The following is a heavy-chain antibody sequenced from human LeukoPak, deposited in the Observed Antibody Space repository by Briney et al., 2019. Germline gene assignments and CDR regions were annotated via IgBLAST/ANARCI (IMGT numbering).Heavy chain of an antibody. D-gene: IGHD3-9*01. CDR1: GYTFTSYA. Sequence: ASVKVSCKASGYTFTSYAMNWVRQAPGQGLEWMGWINTNTGNPTYAQGFTGRFVFSLDTSVSTAYLQICSLKAEDTAVYYCARVGVYDILPVYYARFDYGAQEPRVTVPS. CDR2: INTNTGNP. J-gene: IGHJ4*02. CDR3: ARVGVYDILPVYYARFDY. V-gene: IGHV7-4-1*01.